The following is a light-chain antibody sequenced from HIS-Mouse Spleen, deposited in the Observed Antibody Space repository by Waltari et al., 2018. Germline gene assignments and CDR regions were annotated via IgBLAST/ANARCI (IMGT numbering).Light chain of an antibody. Sequence: SYELTQPPPVSVSPGQTARNTCSGDALPKEYSYWYHQKSGQAPVLVIYEDSKRPSGIPERFSGSSSGTMATLTISGAQVEDEADYYCYSTDSSGNHRVFGGGTKLTVL. J-gene: IGLJ2*01. CDR1: ALPKEY. CDR3: YSTDSSGNHRV. V-gene: IGLV3-10*01. CDR2: EDS.